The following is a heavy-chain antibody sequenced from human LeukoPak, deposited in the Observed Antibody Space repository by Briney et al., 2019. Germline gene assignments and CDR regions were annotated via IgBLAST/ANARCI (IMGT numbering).Heavy chain of an antibody. CDR1: GFTLSHYD. D-gene: IGHD2-2*01. V-gene: IGHV3-33*06. CDR2: IWYDGSHD. Sequence: PGTSLRLSCGPSGFTLSHYDMLWVRQAPGKGGVWVADIWYDGSHDTYTDSVKGRFTVSRDNFKNVLHLQMNSLRVEDTAVYYCAKEGDYCSSSGCHKRGIDYWGQGTLVTVSS. J-gene: IGHJ4*02. CDR3: AKEGDYCSSSGCHKRGIDY.